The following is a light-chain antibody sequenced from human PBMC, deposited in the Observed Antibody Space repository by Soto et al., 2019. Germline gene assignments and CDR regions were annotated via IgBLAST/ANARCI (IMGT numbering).Light chain of an antibody. CDR2: WAS. CDR3: QQYYSNPELT. Sequence: IVMTQSPDSLAVSLGERATINCKSSQSLLYTSNNKNYVAWFQQKPGQPPRLLIYWASTRESGVPDRFSGSGSGTDFTLTISSLQSEDVAVYYCQQYYSNPELTFGGGTKVEIK. CDR1: QSLLYTSNNKNY. V-gene: IGKV4-1*01. J-gene: IGKJ4*01.